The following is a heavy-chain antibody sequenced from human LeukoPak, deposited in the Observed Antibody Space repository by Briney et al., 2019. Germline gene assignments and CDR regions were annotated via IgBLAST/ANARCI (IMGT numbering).Heavy chain of an antibody. V-gene: IGHV3-43*02. D-gene: IGHD1-14*01. CDR3: AKGNRRYYYYYGMDV. CDR2: ISGDGGST. CDR1: GFTFSSYA. J-gene: IGHJ6*02. Sequence: GGSLRLSCAASGFTFSSYAMHWVRQAPGKGLEWVSLISGDGGSTYYADSVKGRFTISRDNSKNSLYLQMNSLRTEDTALYYCAKGNRRYYYYYGMDVWGQGTTVTVSS.